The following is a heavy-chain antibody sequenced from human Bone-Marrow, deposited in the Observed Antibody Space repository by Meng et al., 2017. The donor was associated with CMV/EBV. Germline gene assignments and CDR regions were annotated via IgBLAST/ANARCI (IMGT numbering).Heavy chain of an antibody. D-gene: IGHD3-10*01. J-gene: IGHJ4*02. CDR3: ARALIRGVRIDY. CDR2: INPSGGST. CDR1: GYTFTSYY. Sequence: ASVKVSCKASGYTFTSYYMHWVRQAPGQGLEWMGIINPSGGSTSYAQKFQGRVTMTRDTSTSTVYMELSRLRSDDTAVYFCARALIRGVRIDYWGQGTLVTVYS. V-gene: IGHV1-46*01.